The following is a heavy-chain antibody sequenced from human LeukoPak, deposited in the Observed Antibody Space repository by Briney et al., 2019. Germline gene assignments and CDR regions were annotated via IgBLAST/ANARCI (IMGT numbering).Heavy chain of an antibody. CDR1: GYTFTTYA. CDR2: INAGNGNT. V-gene: IGHV1-3*01. J-gene: IGHJ6*02. D-gene: IGHD2-2*01. CDR3: ATDSRYCSSTSCYATYYYYGMDV. Sequence: ASVKVSCKASGYTFTTYAIHWVRQAPGQRLEWMGWINAGNGNTKYSQKFQGRVTITRDPSASTVYMELSSLRSEDTAVYYCATDSRYCSSTSCYATYYYYGMDVWGQGTTVTVSS.